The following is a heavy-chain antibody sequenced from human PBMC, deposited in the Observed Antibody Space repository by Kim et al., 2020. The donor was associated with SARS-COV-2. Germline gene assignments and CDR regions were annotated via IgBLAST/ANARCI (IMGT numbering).Heavy chain of an antibody. D-gene: IGHD3-3*01. V-gene: IGHV3-23*01. CDR3: AKDLVVTIFLQGFFDY. Sequence: SGKGRFTVSRDNSKNTLYLQMNSLRDDDTAVYYCAKDLVVTIFLQGFFDYWGQGALVTVSS. J-gene: IGHJ4*02.